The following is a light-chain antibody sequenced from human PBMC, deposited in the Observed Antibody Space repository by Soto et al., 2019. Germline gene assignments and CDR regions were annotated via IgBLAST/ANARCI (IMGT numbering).Light chain of an antibody. CDR1: QSVSSSY. CDR3: QQYGSSPPIT. CDR2: GAS. J-gene: IGKJ5*01. V-gene: IGKV3-20*01. Sequence: EIVLTQSPGTLSLSPGERATLSCRASQSVSSSYLAWYQQKPGQAPRLLIYGASSRATGIPDRFIGSGSGTDFTLTISRLEPEDFAVYYCQQYGSSPPITFGQGKRLEIK.